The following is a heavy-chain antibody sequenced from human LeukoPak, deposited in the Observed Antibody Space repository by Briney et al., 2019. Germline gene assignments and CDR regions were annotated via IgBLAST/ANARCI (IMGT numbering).Heavy chain of an antibody. J-gene: IGHJ6*03. CDR2: VNSDGSGT. CDR3: IRTLIAANSPYMDV. D-gene: IGHD6-25*01. V-gene: IGHV3-74*01. Sequence: PGGSLRLSCAASGFTFSNYWMHWVRQAPGKGLVWASRVNSDGSGTTYADSVEGRFTISRDNSKNTLYLEMNSLRADDTAIYYCIRTLIAANSPYMDVWGKGTTVTVSS. CDR1: GFTFSNYW.